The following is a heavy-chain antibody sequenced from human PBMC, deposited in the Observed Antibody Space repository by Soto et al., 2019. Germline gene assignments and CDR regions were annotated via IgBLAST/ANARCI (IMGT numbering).Heavy chain of an antibody. V-gene: IGHV3-23*01. CDR3: AKCDFWSGYDYYYYYGMDV. CDR2: ISGSGGST. Sequence: PGGSLRLSCAASGFTFSSYAMSWVRQAPGKGLEWVSAISGSGGSTYYADSVKGRFTISRDNSKNTLYLQMNSLRAEDTAVYYCAKCDFWSGYDYYYYYGMDVWGQGTTVTVSS. J-gene: IGHJ6*02. CDR1: GFTFSSYA. D-gene: IGHD3-3*01.